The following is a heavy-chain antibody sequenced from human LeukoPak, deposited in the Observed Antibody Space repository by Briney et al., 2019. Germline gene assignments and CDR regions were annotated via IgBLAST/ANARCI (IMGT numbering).Heavy chain of an antibody. CDR1: GFTFSSYS. CDR3: ARDEH. J-gene: IGHJ4*02. V-gene: IGHV3-48*01. Sequence: PGGSLRLSCAASGFTFSSYSMNWVRQAPGRGLEWVSYISNSSSTIYYADSVKGRFTISRDNAKNSLYLQMNSLRAEDTAVYYCARDEHWGQGTLVTVSS. CDR2: ISNSSSTI.